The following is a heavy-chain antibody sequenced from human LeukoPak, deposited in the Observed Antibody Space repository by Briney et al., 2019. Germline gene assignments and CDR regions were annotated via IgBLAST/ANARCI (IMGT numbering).Heavy chain of an antibody. V-gene: IGHV5-51*01. Sequence: GESLKISCKGSGYTFSSYWIGWVRQMPGKGLEWMGIIYPGDSDTRYSPSFQGLVTISADKSISAAYLQWTSLKASDTALYYCARRMGMATTKIFDYWGQGTLVTVSS. CDR2: IYPGDSDT. D-gene: IGHD5-24*01. CDR1: GYTFSSYW. CDR3: ARRMGMATTKIFDY. J-gene: IGHJ4*02.